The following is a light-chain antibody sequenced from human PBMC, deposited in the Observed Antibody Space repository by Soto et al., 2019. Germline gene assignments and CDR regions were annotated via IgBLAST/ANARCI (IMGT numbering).Light chain of an antibody. Sequence: EIVLTQSPGTPSVSPGENVTLSCRASQTVSRGDLAWYQQRPGQPPRLLIYGASSRATGIPDRVSGSGSGTDFTLTIRRLEPEDFAVYYCQQYGSSPLTFGGGSKVDIK. CDR1: QTVSRGD. CDR3: QQYGSSPLT. CDR2: GAS. J-gene: IGKJ4*01. V-gene: IGKV3-20*01.